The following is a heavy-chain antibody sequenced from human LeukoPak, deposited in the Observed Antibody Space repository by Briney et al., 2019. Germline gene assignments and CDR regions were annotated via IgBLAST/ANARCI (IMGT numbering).Heavy chain of an antibody. D-gene: IGHD3-3*01. CDR2: IYPGDSDT. CDR1: GSTFASYW. J-gene: IGHJ4*02. V-gene: IGHV5-51*01. CDR3: ARQNDFRLDY. Sequence: GASLQISCKGSGSTFASYWIGWGRQLAGKGVECMGIIYPGDSDTRYSPSLQGQVTISVDTSIGTAYLQWSSLKASDTAIYYCARQNDFRLDYWGQGTLVTVSS.